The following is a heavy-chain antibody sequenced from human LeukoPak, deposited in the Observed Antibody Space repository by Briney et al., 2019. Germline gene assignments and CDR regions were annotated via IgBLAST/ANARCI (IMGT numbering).Heavy chain of an antibody. CDR3: ARTNWNDRTPNI. D-gene: IGHD1-1*01. V-gene: IGHV1-2*06. Sequence: ASVKVSCKASGYTFTGYYMHWVRQAPGQGLEWIGRIDPHSGGTNYAQKFQGRVTMTRDTSISTAYMELSRLRSDDTAVYYCARTNWNDRTPNIWGQGTMVTVSS. J-gene: IGHJ3*02. CDR1: GYTFTGYY. CDR2: IDPHSGGT.